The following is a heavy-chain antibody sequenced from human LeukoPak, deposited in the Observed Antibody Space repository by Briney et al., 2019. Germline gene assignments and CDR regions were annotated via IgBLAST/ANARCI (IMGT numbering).Heavy chain of an antibody. CDR1: GFTFSSYA. CDR2: ISSNGGST. Sequence: PGGSLRLSCAAFGFTFSSYAMHWVRQAPGKGLEYVSAISSNGGSTYYANSVKGRFTISRDNSKNTLYLQMGSLRAVDMAVYYCASGWYSSSSLDYWGQGTLVTVSS. J-gene: IGHJ4*02. CDR3: ASGWYSSSSLDY. V-gene: IGHV3-64*01. D-gene: IGHD6-6*01.